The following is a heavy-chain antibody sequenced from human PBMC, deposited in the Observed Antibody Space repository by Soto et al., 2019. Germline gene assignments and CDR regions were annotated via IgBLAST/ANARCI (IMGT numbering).Heavy chain of an antibody. CDR2: ISGYNGNT. V-gene: IGHV1-18*01. J-gene: IGHJ6*02. Sequence: QAQLVQSGAEVKKPGASVKVSCKASGYTFSSYGITWVRQAPGQGLEWMAWISGYNGNTNYAQNHKGRVTMTTDTSTNTAYMALRSLRSDDTAVYYCARNDFVVRGVYYYYGMDVWGQATTLTVSS. CDR3: ARNDFVVRGVYYYYGMDV. CDR1: GYTFSSYG. D-gene: IGHD3-10*01.